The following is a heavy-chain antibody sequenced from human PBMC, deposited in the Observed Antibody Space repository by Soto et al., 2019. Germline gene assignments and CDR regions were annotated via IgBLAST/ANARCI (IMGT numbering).Heavy chain of an antibody. J-gene: IGHJ4*02. D-gene: IGHD3-9*01. CDR1: GLSFSSYA. CDR3: AKNAKILDWLPTSYYFDF. CDR2: ISRSGNST. Sequence: EVRVLESGGGLAQPGRSLRLSCEVSGLSFSSYAMTWVRQSPGKGLEWVSSISRSGNSTYSADSVRGRFTISRDTSKNTRYLRMNSLRGEDTAVYYCAKNAKILDWLPTSYYFDFWGQGTLVTVSS. V-gene: IGHV3-23*01.